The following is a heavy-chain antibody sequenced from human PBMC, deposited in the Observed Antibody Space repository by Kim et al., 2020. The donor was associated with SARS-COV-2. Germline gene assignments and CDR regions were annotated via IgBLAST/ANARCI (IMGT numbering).Heavy chain of an antibody. V-gene: IGHV4-39*07. D-gene: IGHD3-10*01. Sequence: SETLSLTCTVSGGSISSSSYYWGWIRQPPGKGLEWIGSIYYSGSTYYNPSLKSRVTISVDTSKNQFSLKLISVTAADTAVYYCATLRESGEFDPWGQGTLVTVSS. J-gene: IGHJ5*02. CDR2: IYYSGST. CDR1: GGSISSSSYY. CDR3: ATLRESGEFDP.